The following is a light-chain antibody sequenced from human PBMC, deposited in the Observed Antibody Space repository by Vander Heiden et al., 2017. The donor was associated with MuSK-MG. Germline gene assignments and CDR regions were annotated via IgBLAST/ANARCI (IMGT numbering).Light chain of an antibody. CDR2: AAS. CDR3: QQLNAYPRT. V-gene: IGKV1-9*01. CDR1: QGISSN. Sequence: DIQLTPSPSFLSASVGDRVTITCRASQGISSNLAWYHQKPGKAPKLLIYAASTLQSGVPSRFSGSGSGTEFTLTISSLQPEDFATYYCQQLNAYPRTFGQGTNVEIK. J-gene: IGKJ1*01.